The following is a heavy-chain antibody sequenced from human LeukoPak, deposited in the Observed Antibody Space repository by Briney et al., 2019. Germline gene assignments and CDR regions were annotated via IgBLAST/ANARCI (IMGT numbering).Heavy chain of an antibody. CDR3: ARGDSGYYYPY. J-gene: IGHJ4*02. CDR2: IYYSGSS. D-gene: IGHD3-22*01. Sequence: SQTLSLTCTVSGGSISSGDYYWSWIRQPPGKGLEWVGYIYYSGSSYYNPSLKSRATISVDTSKNQFSLKLSSVTAADTAVYYCARGDSGYYYPYWGQGTLVTVSS. CDR1: GGSISSGDYY. V-gene: IGHV4-30-4*01.